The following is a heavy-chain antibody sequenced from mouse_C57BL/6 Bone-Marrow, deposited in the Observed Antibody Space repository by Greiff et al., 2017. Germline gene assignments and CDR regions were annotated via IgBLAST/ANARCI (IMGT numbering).Heavy chain of an antibody. CDR1: GYTFTSYG. V-gene: IGHV1-81*01. Sequence: VQLVQSGAELARPGASVKLSCKASGYTFTSYGMGWVKQRTGQGLEWIGEIHPRSCNTNYNEKFKGKDTLTADKSSSTAYMEIRSLTSEDSAVYFCASEGPLRRYAMDYWGQGTSVTVSS. J-gene: IGHJ4*01. CDR2: IHPRSCNT. D-gene: IGHD6-1*01. CDR3: ASEGPLRRYAMDY.